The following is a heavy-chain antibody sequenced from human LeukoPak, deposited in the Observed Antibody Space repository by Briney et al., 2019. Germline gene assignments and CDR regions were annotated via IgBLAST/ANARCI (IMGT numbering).Heavy chain of an antibody. V-gene: IGHV4-4*02. J-gene: IGHJ5*02. CDR1: GASISSSNW. D-gene: IGHD3-10*01. CDR3: AREGFTMVRGYWFDP. Sequence: PSETLSLTCAVSGASISSSNWWSWVRQPPGKGLEWIGEIYHSGSTNYNPSLTSRLTILVDTSKNQFSLKLSSVTAADTAVYYCAREGFTMVRGYWFDPWGQGTLVTVSS. CDR2: IYHSGST.